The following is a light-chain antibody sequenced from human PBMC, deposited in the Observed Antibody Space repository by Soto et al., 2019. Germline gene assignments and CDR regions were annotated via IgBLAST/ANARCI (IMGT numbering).Light chain of an antibody. V-gene: IGLV2-18*02. Sequence: QSALTQPPSVSGSPGQSVTISCTGTSSDVGSYNLVSWYQQPPGTAPKLMIYEVSNRPSGVPDRFSGSKSGNTASLTISGLQAEDEADYYCSSYTSSSTGVVFGGGTKLTVL. CDR3: SSYTSSSTGVV. CDR2: EVS. J-gene: IGLJ2*01. CDR1: SSDVGSYNL.